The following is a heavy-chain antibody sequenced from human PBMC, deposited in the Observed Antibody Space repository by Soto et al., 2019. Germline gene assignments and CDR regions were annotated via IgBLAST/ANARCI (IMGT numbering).Heavy chain of an antibody. D-gene: IGHD1-1*01. CDR3: ARDCRKTGTTISPYAFDI. CDR1: GGTFSSYT. J-gene: IGHJ3*02. CDR2: IIPILGIA. V-gene: IGHV1-69*04. Sequence: ASVKVSCKASGGTFSSYTISWVRQAPGQGLEWMGRIIPILGIANYAQKFQGRVTITADKSTSTAYMELSSLRSEDTAVYYCARDCRKTGTTISPYAFDIWGQGTMVTVSS.